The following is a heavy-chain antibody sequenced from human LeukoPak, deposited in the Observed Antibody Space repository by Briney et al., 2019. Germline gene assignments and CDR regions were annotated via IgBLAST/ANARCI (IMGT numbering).Heavy chain of an antibody. CDR3: AKDLTMIVVVITGPLDY. Sequence: GGSLRLSCAASGFTFSSYGMHWVRQAPGKGLEWVAFIRYDGSNKYYADSVKGRFTISRDNSKNTLYLQMNSLRAEDTAVYYCAKDLTMIVVVITGPLDYWGQGTLVTVSS. CDR2: IRYDGSNK. D-gene: IGHD3-22*01. J-gene: IGHJ4*02. V-gene: IGHV3-30*02. CDR1: GFTFSSYG.